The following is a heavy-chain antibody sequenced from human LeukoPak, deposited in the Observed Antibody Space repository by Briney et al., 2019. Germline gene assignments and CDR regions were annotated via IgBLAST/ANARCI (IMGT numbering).Heavy chain of an antibody. CDR1: GFTFSSYG. D-gene: IGHD1-26*01. Sequence: GGTLRLSCAASGFTFSSYGMHWVRQAPGKGLEWVAFIRYDGSNKYYADSVKGRFTISRDNSKNTLYLQMNSLRAEDTAVYYCAKGEGERELLAFDYWGQGTLVTVSS. CDR3: AKGEGERELLAFDY. V-gene: IGHV3-30*02. J-gene: IGHJ4*02. CDR2: IRYDGSNK.